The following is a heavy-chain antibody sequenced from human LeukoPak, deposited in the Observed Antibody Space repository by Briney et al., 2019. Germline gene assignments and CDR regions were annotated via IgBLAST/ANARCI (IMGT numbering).Heavy chain of an antibody. CDR2: ISAYNGNT. CDR3: ARDYGSIAARTPNRAPDY. Sequence: ASVKVSCKASGYTFTSYGISWVRQAPGQGLEWVGWISAYNGNTNYAQKLQGRVTMTTDTSTSTAYMELRSVRSDDTAVYYCARDYGSIAARTPNRAPDYWGQGTLVTVSS. D-gene: IGHD6-6*01. J-gene: IGHJ4*02. V-gene: IGHV1-18*01. CDR1: GYTFTSYG.